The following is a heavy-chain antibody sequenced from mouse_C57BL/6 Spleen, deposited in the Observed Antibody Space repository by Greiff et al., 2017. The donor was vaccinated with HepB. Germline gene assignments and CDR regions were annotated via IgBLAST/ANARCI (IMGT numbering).Heavy chain of an antibody. CDR3: KGRRYYLYYYATDY. V-gene: IGHV1-15*01. CDR2: IDPETGGT. D-gene: IGHD2-12*01. CDR1: GYTCPDDE. Sequence: VQLQQSGAALMSPLASVTLSCRTSGYTCPDDEMHSVNRTPVHGLEWIGAIDPETGGTAYNQKFKGKAILTADKSSSTAYMELRSLTSEDSAVYYCKGRRYYLYYYATDYWAEGTPVIVSS. J-gene: IGHJ4*01.